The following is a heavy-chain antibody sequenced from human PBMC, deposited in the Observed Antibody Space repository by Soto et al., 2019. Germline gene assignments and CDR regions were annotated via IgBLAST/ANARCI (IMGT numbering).Heavy chain of an antibody. J-gene: IGHJ4*02. CDR3: ARSRGGGYFDY. V-gene: IGHV3-21*01. D-gene: IGHD2-15*01. CDR1: GFTFSSYS. CDR2: ISSSSSYI. Sequence: EVQLVESGGGLVKPGGSLRLSCTASGFTFSSYSMNWVRQAPGKGLEWVSSISSSSSYIYYADSVKGRFTISRDNAKNSLYLQMNSLRAEDTAVYYCARSRGGGYFDYWGQGTLVTVSS.